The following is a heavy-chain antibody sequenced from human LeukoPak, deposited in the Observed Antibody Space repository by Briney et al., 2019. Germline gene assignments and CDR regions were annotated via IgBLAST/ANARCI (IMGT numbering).Heavy chain of an antibody. CDR3: ASIFIVGATAVSGAFDI. CDR1: GGSFSGYY. D-gene: IGHD1-26*01. V-gene: IGHV4-34*01. J-gene: IGHJ3*02. CDR2: INHSGGT. Sequence: PSETLSLTCAVYGGSFSGYYWSWIRQPPGTGLEWIGEINHSGGTKYNPSLKSRVTISVDTSKNQFSLKLSSVTAADTAVYYCASIFIVGATAVSGAFDIWGQGTMVTVSS.